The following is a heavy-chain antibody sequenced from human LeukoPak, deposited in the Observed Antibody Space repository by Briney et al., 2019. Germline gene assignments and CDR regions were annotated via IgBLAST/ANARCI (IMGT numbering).Heavy chain of an antibody. Sequence: GGSLRLSCAAPGFTFSSYAMNWVRQAPGKGLEWVSAISGRGSSTYYADSVKGRFSLSRDNSKNTLHLQMNSLRAEDTAVYYCALGLRGVYADYWGQGTLVTVSS. D-gene: IGHD3-10*01. J-gene: IGHJ4*02. CDR1: GFTFSSYA. CDR3: ALGLRGVYADY. CDR2: ISGRGSST. V-gene: IGHV3-23*01.